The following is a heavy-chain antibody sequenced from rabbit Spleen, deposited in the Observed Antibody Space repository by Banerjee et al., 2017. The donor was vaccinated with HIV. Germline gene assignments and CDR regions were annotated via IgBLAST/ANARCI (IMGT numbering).Heavy chain of an antibody. D-gene: IGHD8-1*01. CDR2: IAGSSSGVT. V-gene: IGHV1S45*01. Sequence: QVEESGGGLVQPEGSLTLTCTASGFDFSSSYVMCWVRQAPGKGLEWISCIAGSSSGVTYSATWAKGRFTISKTSSTTVTLQMTSLTVADTATYFCARDTGSSFSSYGMDLWGPGTLVTVS. CDR1: GFDFSSSYV. CDR3: ARDTGSSFSSYGMDL. J-gene: IGHJ6*01.